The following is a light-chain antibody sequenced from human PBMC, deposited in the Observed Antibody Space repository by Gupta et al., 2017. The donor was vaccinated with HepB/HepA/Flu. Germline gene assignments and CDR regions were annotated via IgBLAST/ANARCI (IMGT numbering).Light chain of an antibody. Sequence: DIPITQSPSTLSASVGDRVTITCRASQSISSWLAWYQQKPGRAPKLLIYKASSLESGVPSRFSGSGSGTEFTLTISSLQPDDFATYYCQQYKSYWTFGQGTKVEIK. CDR1: QSISSW. J-gene: IGKJ1*01. V-gene: IGKV1-5*03. CDR2: KAS. CDR3: QQYKSYWT.